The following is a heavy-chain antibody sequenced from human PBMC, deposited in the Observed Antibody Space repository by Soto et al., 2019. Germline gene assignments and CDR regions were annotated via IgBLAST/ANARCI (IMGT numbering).Heavy chain of an antibody. Sequence: EVQLLESGGGLVQPGGSLRLSCAASAFSFSSYAMSWVRQAPGKGLEWVSSMSAGAVSTFYADSVKGRFTISRDISKNTLYLQMNSLRAEDTAVYYCAKPHYGDYVTFDSWGQGTLVTVSS. V-gene: IGHV3-23*01. D-gene: IGHD4-17*01. CDR1: AFSFSSYA. CDR2: MSAGAVST. CDR3: AKPHYGDYVTFDS. J-gene: IGHJ4*02.